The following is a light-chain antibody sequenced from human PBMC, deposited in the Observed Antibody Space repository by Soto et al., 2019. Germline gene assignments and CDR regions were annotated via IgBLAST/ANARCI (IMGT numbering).Light chain of an antibody. CDR1: SSDVGGYNF. CDR3: CSYSGSSTIVV. J-gene: IGLJ2*01. V-gene: IGLV2-14*03. CDR2: GVD. Sequence: QSALTQPASVSGSPGQSITISCTGTSSDVGGYNFVSWYQQHPGKAPRLMIFGVDNRPSGVSTRFSGSKSGNTASLTISGLQAEDEADYYCCSYSGSSTIVVFGGGTKLTVL.